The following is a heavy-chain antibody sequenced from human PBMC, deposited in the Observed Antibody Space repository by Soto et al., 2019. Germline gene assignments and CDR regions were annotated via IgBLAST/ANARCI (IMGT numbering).Heavy chain of an antibody. CDR2: IIPIFGTA. CDR1: GGTFSSYA. J-gene: IGHJ6*02. D-gene: IGHD6-6*01. CDR3: ARDEEGSTSYHYYYGMDV. V-gene: IGHV1-69*01. Sequence: QVQLVQSGAEVKKPGSSVKVSCKASGGTFSSYAISWVRQAPGQGLEWMGGIIPIFGTANYAQKFQGRVTITADESKSTAYMELGSGRSEDTAVYYCARDEEGSTSYHYYYGMDVWGQGTTVTVSS.